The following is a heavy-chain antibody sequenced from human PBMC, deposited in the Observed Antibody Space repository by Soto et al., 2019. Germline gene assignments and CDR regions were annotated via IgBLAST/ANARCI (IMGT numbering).Heavy chain of an antibody. D-gene: IGHD4-17*01. Sequence: SETLSLTCTVSGGSISSSSYYWGWIRQPPGQGLERIGSIYYSGSTYYNPSLKSRVTISVDTSKNQFSLKLSSVTAADTAVYYCARQDYGDYVSHFDYWGQGTLVTVSS. CDR3: ARQDYGDYVSHFDY. J-gene: IGHJ4*02. CDR1: GGSISSSSYY. V-gene: IGHV4-39*01. CDR2: IYYSGST.